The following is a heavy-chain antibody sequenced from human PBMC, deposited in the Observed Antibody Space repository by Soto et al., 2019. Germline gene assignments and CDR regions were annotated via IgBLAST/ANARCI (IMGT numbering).Heavy chain of an antibody. D-gene: IGHD3-9*01. Sequence: ASVKVSCKASGYTFTGYGISWVRQAPGQGLEWMGWISGYNGNTKYAQKLQGRLTITKDTSKNQVVLRMTNMDPVDTATYYCALTKIFYDISTGYINYSGMDVWGQGTTVTVSS. J-gene: IGHJ6*02. CDR2: ISGYNGNT. CDR1: GYTFTGYG. V-gene: IGHV1-18*01. CDR3: ALTKIFYDISTGYINYSGMDV.